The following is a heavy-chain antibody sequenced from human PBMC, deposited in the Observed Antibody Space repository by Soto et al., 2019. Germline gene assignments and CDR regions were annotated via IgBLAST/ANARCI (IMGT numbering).Heavy chain of an antibody. J-gene: IGHJ3*02. CDR1: GFTFSSYS. CDR2: ISSSSSYI. CDR3: VAVAGTRPHAFDI. D-gene: IGHD6-19*01. Sequence: PGGSLRLSCAASGFTFSSYSMNWVRQAPGKGLEWVSFISSSSSYIYYADSVKGRFTISRDNAKNSLYLQMNSLRAEDTAVYYCVAVAGTRPHAFDIWGQGTMVTVSS. V-gene: IGHV3-21*01.